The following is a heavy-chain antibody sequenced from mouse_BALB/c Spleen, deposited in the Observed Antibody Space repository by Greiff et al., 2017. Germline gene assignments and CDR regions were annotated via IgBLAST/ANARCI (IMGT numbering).Heavy chain of an antibody. D-gene: IGHD1-1*01. CDR2: IDPSDSYT. V-gene: IGHV1-59*01. CDR3: TRRLRYAMDY. CDR1: GYTFTSYW. J-gene: IGHJ4*01. Sequence: QVQLQQPGAGLVKPGASVKLSCKASGYTFTSYWMHWVQQSPGQGLEWIGVIDPSDSYTSYTQKFKGKDTLTVDTSSSTTYMQLSSLTSEDSAVYYCTRRLRYAMDYWGQGTSVTVSS.